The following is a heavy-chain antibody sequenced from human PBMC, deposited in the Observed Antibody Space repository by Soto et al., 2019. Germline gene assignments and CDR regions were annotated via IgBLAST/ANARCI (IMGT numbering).Heavy chain of an antibody. Sequence: QVQLVESGGGVVQPGRSLRLSCAASGFTFSSYGMHWVRQAPGKGLEWVAVISYDGSNKYYADSVKGRFTISRDNSKNTLYLQMNRLRAEDTAVYYCAKDYSGTYGAHFEYWGPGTLVTVSS. J-gene: IGHJ4*02. D-gene: IGHD4-17*01. CDR3: AKDYSGTYGAHFEY. CDR2: ISYDGSNK. CDR1: GFTFSSYG. V-gene: IGHV3-30*18.